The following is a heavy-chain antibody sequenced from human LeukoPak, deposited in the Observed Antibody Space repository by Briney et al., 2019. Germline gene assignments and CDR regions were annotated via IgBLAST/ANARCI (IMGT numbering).Heavy chain of an antibody. J-gene: IGHJ4*02. Sequence: GSLRLSCAASGFSFNNYAMSWVRQAPGKGLEWVSGISASGGSTYYADSVKGRFTISRDNSKNTLYLQMNTLRADDTAVFYCARGIGVYGANKNYWGQGTLVAVSS. CDR3: ARGIGVYGANKNY. V-gene: IGHV3-23*01. D-gene: IGHD4-23*01. CDR1: GFSFNNYA. CDR2: ISASGGST.